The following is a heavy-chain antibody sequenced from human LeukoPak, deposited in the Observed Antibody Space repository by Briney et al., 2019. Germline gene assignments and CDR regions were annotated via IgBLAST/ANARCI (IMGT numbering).Heavy chain of an antibody. CDR2: ISGSGGST. CDR3: AKETVVVVAATPDALDI. V-gene: IGHV3-23*01. CDR1: GFTFSSYA. D-gene: IGHD2-15*01. J-gene: IGHJ3*02. Sequence: PGGSLRLSCAASGFTFSSYAMSWVRQAPGKGLEWVSGISGSGGSTHYADSVKDRFTISRDNSKNTLYLQMNSLRAEDTAVYYCAKETVVVVAATPDALDIWGQGTMVTVSS.